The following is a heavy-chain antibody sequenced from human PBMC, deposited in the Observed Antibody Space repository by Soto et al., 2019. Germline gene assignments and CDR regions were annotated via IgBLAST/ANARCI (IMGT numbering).Heavy chain of an antibody. CDR3: ARDLAVTYYDFWSGYYTGIDYYYYGMDV. D-gene: IGHD3-3*01. Sequence: GGALRLSFAASGFTFSSYCIHLVRQAPGKGLGWVGGIWDDGSNKYYADSVKGRFTISRDNSKNTLYLQMNSLRAEDTAVYYCARDLAVTYYDFWSGYYTGIDYYYYGMDVWGQGTTVTVSS. J-gene: IGHJ6*02. CDR2: IWDDGSNK. V-gene: IGHV3-33*01. CDR1: GFTFSSYC.